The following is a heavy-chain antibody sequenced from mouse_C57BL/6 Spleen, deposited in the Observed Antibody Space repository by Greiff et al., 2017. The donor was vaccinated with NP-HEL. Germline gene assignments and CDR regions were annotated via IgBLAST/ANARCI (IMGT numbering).Heavy chain of an antibody. CDR3: AREIYSGSSYIYWYFDV. J-gene: IGHJ1*03. CDR2: INPNYGTT. CDR1: GYSFTDYN. D-gene: IGHD1-1*01. Sequence: VQLKESGPELVKPGASVKISCKASGYSFTDYNMNWVKQSYGKSLEWIGVINPNYGTTSYNQKFKGKATLTVDQSSSTAYMQLNSLTSEDSAVYYCAREIYSGSSYIYWYFDVWGTGTTVTVSS. V-gene: IGHV1-39*01.